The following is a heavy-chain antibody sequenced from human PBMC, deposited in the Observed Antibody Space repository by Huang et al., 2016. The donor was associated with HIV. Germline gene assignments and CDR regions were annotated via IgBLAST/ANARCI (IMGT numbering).Heavy chain of an antibody. CDR3: ARERMMSWLDDHDAFDI. Sequence: QVQLQQWGAGLLKPSETLSLTCAVYGGSFSGYYWGWIRQSPGKGLEWIGEINHSGSTNYNPSLKSLLTISVDTSKNQFSLKLSSVTAADTAVYYCARERMMSWLDDHDAFDIWGQGTMVTVSS. J-gene: IGHJ3*02. V-gene: IGHV4-34*01. CDR1: GGSFSGYY. D-gene: IGHD1-1*01. CDR2: INHSGST.